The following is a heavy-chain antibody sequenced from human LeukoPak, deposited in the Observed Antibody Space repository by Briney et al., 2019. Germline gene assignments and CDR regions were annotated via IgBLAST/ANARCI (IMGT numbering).Heavy chain of an antibody. CDR2: IWYDGSNK. J-gene: IGHJ6*02. D-gene: IGHD1-7*01. CDR1: GFTFSSYG. V-gene: IGHV3-33*06. CDR3: AKAGPWNYDFYYYYGMDV. Sequence: PGRSLRLSCAASGFTFSSYGMHWVRQAPGKGLEWVAVIWYDGSNKYYADSVKGRFTISRDNSKNTLYLQMNSLRAEDTAVYYCAKAGPWNYDFYYYYGMDVWGQGTTVTVSS.